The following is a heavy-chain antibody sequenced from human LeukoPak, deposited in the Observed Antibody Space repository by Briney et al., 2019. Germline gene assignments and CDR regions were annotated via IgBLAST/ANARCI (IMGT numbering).Heavy chain of an antibody. CDR3: ARESAYCSSTSCPDAFDI. CDR1: GFTFSSYE. D-gene: IGHD2-2*01. CDR2: ISSSGSTI. V-gene: IGHV3-48*03. Sequence: GGSLRLSCAASGFTFSSYEMNWVRQAPGKGLEWVSYISSSGSTIYYADSVKGRFTISRDNAKNSLYLQMNSLRAEDTAVYYRARESAYCSSTSCPDAFDIWGQGTMVTVSS. J-gene: IGHJ3*02.